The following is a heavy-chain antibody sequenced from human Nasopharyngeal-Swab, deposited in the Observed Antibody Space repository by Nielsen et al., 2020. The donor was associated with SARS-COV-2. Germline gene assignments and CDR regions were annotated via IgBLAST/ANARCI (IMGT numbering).Heavy chain of an antibody. D-gene: IGHD2-15*01. CDR3: AREGVVAVAGSDYYGMDV. V-gene: IGHV1-69*01. CDR2: IIPIFGTA. Sequence: WVRQAPGQGLEWMGGIIPIFGTANYAQKLQGRVTITADESTSTAYMELSSLRSEDTAVYYCAREGVVAVAGSDYYGMDVWGQGTTVTVSS. J-gene: IGHJ6*02.